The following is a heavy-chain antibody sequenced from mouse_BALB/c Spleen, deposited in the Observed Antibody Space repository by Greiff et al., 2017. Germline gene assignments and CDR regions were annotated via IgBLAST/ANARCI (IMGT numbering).Heavy chain of an antibody. CDR3: ARHVITDYAMDY. CDR1: GFTFSDYY. D-gene: IGHD2-4*01. J-gene: IGHJ4*01. V-gene: IGHV5-4*02. Sequence: EVKLVESGGGLVKPGGSLKLSCAASGFTFSDYYMYWVRQTPEKRLEWVATISDGGSYTYYPDSVKGRFTISRDNAKNTLYLQMSSLRSEDTAMYYCARHVITDYAMDYWGQGTSVTVSS. CDR2: ISDGGSYT.